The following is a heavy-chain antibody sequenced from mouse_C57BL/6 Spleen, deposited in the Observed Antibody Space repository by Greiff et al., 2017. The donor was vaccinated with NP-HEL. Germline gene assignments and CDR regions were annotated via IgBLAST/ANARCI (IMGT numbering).Heavy chain of an antibody. D-gene: IGHD1-1*01. CDR3: TRRLLRSSFAY. CDR2: IDPETGGT. Sequence: VQLQQSGAELVRPGASVTLSCKASGYTFTDYEMHWVKQTPVHGLEWIGAIDPETGGTAYNQKFKGKAILTADKSSSTAYMELRSLTSEDSAVYYCTRRLLRSSFAYWGQGTLVTVSA. V-gene: IGHV1-15*01. CDR1: GYTFTDYE. J-gene: IGHJ3*01.